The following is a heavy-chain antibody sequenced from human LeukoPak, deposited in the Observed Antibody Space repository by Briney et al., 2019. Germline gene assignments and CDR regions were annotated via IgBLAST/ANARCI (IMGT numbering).Heavy chain of an antibody. J-gene: IGHJ4*02. V-gene: IGHV4-39*07. CDR3: ARGWYDSSGYGLDY. CDR1: GASISKIEDY. CDR2: IYHIGST. D-gene: IGHD3-22*01. Sequence: SETLSLTCTVSGASISKIEDYWGWLRQSPGKGLEWIGTIYHIGSTYYNPSLKSRVTMSVDASKNQFSLKLSSVTAADTAVFYCARGWYDSSGYGLDYWGRGTLVTVSS.